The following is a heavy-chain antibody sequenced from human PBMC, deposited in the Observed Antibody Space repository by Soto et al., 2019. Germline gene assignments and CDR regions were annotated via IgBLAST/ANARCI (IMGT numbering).Heavy chain of an antibody. D-gene: IGHD3-10*01. CDR1: GGSISSGDYY. V-gene: IGHV4-31*03. J-gene: IGHJ6*02. CDR3: ASMVRVRDYYYYGMDV. CDR2: IFYSGST. Sequence: PSETLSLTCTVSGGSISSGDYYWSWIRQHPGKGLEWIGYIFYSGSTYYNPSLKSRVTISAGTSKNQFSLKLTSVTAADTAVYYCASMVRVRDYYYYGMDVWGQGTTVTVSS.